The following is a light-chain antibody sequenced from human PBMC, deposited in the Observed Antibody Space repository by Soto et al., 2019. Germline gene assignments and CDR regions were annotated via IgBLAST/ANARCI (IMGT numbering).Light chain of an antibody. Sequence: QSALTQPASVSGSPGQSITISCTGTSSDVGGYNYVSWYQQHPGKAPKLIIYDVSVWPSGVSNRFSGSKSGNTASLTISGLQAEDEADYYCSSYAGSSTLYVFGIGTKLTVL. CDR2: DVS. CDR3: SSYAGSSTLYV. V-gene: IGLV2-14*01. J-gene: IGLJ1*01. CDR1: SSDVGGYNY.